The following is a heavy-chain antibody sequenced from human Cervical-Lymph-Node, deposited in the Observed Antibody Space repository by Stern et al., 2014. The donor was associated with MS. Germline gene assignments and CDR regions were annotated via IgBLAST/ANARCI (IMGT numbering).Heavy chain of an antibody. CDR3: ARGELKEGLVRGMDV. V-gene: IGHV1-69*01. CDR1: GGTFSSYA. Sequence: QVQLVESGAEVKKPGSSVKGSCKASGGTFSSYALSWVRQAPGQGLEWMGGSIPIFGTANCAQKFQGRVTITADESTSTAYMELSSLRSEDTAVYYCARGELKEGLVRGMDVWGQGTTVTVSS. D-gene: IGHD1-26*01. J-gene: IGHJ6*02. CDR2: SIPIFGTA.